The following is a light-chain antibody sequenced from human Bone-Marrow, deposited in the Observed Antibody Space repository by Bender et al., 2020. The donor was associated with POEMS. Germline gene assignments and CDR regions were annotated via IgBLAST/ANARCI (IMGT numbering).Light chain of an antibody. Sequence: SYELTQPPSVSVSPGQAARITCSGDALAKHYAYWYQQKPGQAPVLVIYQDTERPSEIPVRISGSSSGTTATLTITGVQAEDEADYYCQSTDSTSWVFGGGTKLTVL. CDR3: QSTDSTSWV. CDR2: QDT. V-gene: IGLV3-25*03. J-gene: IGLJ3*02. CDR1: ALAKHY.